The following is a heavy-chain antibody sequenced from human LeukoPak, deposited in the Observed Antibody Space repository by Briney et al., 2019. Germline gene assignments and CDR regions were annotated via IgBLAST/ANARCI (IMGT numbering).Heavy chain of an antibody. Sequence: GGSLRLSCAASGFTFTSYAMHWVSQAPGKGLEWVAVISYDGSNKYYADSVKGRFTISRDNSKNTLYLQMNSLRAEDTAVYYCARGLRWYNDAFDIWGQGTMVTVSS. J-gene: IGHJ3*02. CDR2: ISYDGSNK. CDR1: GFTFTSYA. D-gene: IGHD4-17*01. V-gene: IGHV3-30*14. CDR3: ARGLRWYNDAFDI.